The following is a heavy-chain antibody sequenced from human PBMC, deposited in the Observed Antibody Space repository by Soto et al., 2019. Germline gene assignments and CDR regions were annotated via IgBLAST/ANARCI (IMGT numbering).Heavy chain of an antibody. CDR3: ARDSLYFFDH. CDR1: GFTFSNYG. J-gene: IGHJ4*02. Sequence: QVQLVESGGGVVQPGRSLRLSCVASGFTFSNYGIHWVRQAPGKGLEWVAVISYDGSNKYYADSVKGRFTISRDNSKNTLYLQMSSLRSEYSALYYCARDSLYFFDHWGQGTLVTVSS. CDR2: ISYDGSNK. V-gene: IGHV3-30-3*01.